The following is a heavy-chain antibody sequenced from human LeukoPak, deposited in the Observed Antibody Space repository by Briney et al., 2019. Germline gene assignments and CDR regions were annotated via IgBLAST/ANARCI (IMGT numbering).Heavy chain of an antibody. V-gene: IGHV4-59*08. D-gene: IGHD3-10*01. J-gene: IGHJ6*02. CDR2: IYNSGST. CDR1: GGSISSYY. Sequence: SETLSLTCTVSGGSISSYYWSWIRQPPGKGLECIGYIYNSGSTNYNPSLKSRVTISVDTSKNQFSLRLSSMTAADTGVYYCTRQSEFYYNGMDVWGQGTAVTVSS. CDR3: TRQSEFYYNGMDV.